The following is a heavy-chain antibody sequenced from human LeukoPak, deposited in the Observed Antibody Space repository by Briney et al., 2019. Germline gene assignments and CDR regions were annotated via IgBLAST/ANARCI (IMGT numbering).Heavy chain of an antibody. CDR2: ISYDGSNK. D-gene: IGHD7-27*01. CDR3: ARDVPGDLWYFDL. CDR1: GFTFSSYG. J-gene: IGHJ2*01. Sequence: GRSLRLSCAASGFTFSSYGMHWVRQAPGKGLEWVAVISYDGSNKYYADSVKGRFTISRDNSKNTLYLQMNRLRAEDTAVYYCARDVPGDLWYFDLWGRGTLVTVSS. V-gene: IGHV3-30*03.